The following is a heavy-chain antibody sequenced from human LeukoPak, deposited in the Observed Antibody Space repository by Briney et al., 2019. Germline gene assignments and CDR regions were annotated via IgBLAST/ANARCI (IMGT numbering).Heavy chain of an antibody. J-gene: IGHJ4*02. D-gene: IGHD4-17*01. CDR1: GFTFSSYG. CDR2: VSFDGSNQ. Sequence: GRSLRLSCAASGFTFSSYGMHWVRQAPGKRLEWVAVVSFDGSNQYYADSVKGRFTISRDNSKNTVSLQMNSLRAEDTAVFFCAKGIYGDHYFDYWGQGTPVTVSS. CDR3: AKGIYGDHYFDY. V-gene: IGHV3-30*18.